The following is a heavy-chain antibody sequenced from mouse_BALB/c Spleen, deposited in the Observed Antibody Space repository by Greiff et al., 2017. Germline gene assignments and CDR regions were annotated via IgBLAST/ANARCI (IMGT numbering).Heavy chain of an antibody. D-gene: IGHD3-1*01. CDR2: IDPSDSYT. CDR1: GYTFTSYW. J-gene: IGHJ4*01. V-gene: IGHV1S127*01. Sequence: QVQLQQPGAELVKPGASVKMSCKASGYTFTSYWMHWVKQRPGQGLEWIGTIDPSDSYTSYNQKFKGKATLTVDESSSTAYVQLSSLTSEDSAVYCCAREARARLYSMDYWGQGTSVTVSS. CDR3: AREARARLYSMDY.